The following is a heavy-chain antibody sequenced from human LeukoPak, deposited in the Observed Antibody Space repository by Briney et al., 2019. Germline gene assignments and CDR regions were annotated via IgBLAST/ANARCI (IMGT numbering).Heavy chain of an antibody. CDR1: GGSMSSYY. D-gene: IGHD6-19*01. J-gene: IGHJ3*02. CDR2: IYYSGST. CDR3: ARSRDTYSSGWYGAFDI. V-gene: IGHV4-59*01. Sequence: SETLSLTCTVSGGSMSSYYWSWIRQPPGKGLEWIGYIYYSGSTNYNPSLKSRVTISVDTSKNQFSLKLSSVTAADTAVYYCARSRDTYSSGWYGAFDIWGQGTMVTVSS.